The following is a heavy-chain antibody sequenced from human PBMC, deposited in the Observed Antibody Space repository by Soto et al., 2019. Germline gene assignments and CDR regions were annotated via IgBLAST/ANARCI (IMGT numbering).Heavy chain of an antibody. CDR1: GGTFTNYD. Sequence: QVQLVQSGTEVQKPGSSVKLSCKTSGGTFTNYDISWVRQAPGQGLEWMGGIIPLFGSPHYSPKFEGRVTITADEVSTTAHLELSSLRVDDTAVYFCAWTLAFCGGNCYPPNFDTWGQGTLVIVSS. CDR2: IIPLFGSP. D-gene: IGHD2-21*01. J-gene: IGHJ4*02. V-gene: IGHV1-69*01. CDR3: AWTLAFCGGNCYPPNFDT.